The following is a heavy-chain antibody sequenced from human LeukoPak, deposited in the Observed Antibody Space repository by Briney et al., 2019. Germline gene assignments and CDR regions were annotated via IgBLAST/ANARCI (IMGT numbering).Heavy chain of an antibody. D-gene: IGHD6-13*01. CDR1: GYTLTELS. Sequence: ASVKVSCKVSGYTLTELSMHWVRQAPGKGLEWMGGFDPEDGETIYAQKFQGRVTMTEDTSTDTAYMELSSLRSEDTAVYYCATGSSSWFGPYRWEYFQHWGQGTLVTVSS. CDR2: FDPEDGET. CDR3: ATGSSSWFGPYRWEYFQH. J-gene: IGHJ1*01. V-gene: IGHV1-24*01.